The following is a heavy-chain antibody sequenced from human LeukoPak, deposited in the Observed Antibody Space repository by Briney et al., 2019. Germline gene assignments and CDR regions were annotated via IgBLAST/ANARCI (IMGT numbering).Heavy chain of an antibody. CDR2: INHSGST. D-gene: IGHD3-22*01. Sequence: PSETLSLTCAVYGGSFSGYYWSWIRQPPGKGLGWIGEINHSGSTNYNPSLKSRVTISVDTSKNQFSLKLSSVTAADTAVYYCASGRYSSGYYYRDYWGQGTLVTVSS. CDR1: GGSFSGYY. V-gene: IGHV4-34*01. CDR3: ASGRYSSGYYYRDY. J-gene: IGHJ4*02.